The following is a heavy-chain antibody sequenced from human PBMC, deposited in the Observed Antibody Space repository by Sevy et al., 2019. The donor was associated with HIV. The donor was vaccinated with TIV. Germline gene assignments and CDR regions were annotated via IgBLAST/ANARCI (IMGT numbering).Heavy chain of an antibody. Sequence: ASVNVSCKASGYTFTGYYMHWVRQAPGQGLEWMGWINPNSGGTNYAQKFQGRVTMTRDTSISTAYMELSRLRSDDTGVYYWGREGGGGGGARGGGDYWGQGTLVTVSS. J-gene: IGHJ4*02. D-gene: IGHD3-16*01. V-gene: IGHV1-2*02. CDR1: GYTFTGYY. CDR2: INPNSGGT. CDR3: GREGGGGGGARGGGDY.